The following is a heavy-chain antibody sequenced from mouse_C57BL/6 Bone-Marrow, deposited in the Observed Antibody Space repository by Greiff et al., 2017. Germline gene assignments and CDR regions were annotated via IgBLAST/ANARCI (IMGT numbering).Heavy chain of an antibody. V-gene: IGHV1-82*01. CDR3: ARLPAWFAY. CDR2: IYPGDGDT. CDR1: GYAFSSSW. J-gene: IGHJ3*01. Sequence: QVPLQQSGPELVKPGASVQISCQASGYAFSSSWMNCVKPRPGRGLEWIGRIYPGDGDTNYNGKFKGKATLTADKSSSTAYMQLSGLPSGDSAVYFCARLPAWFAYWGQGTLVTV.